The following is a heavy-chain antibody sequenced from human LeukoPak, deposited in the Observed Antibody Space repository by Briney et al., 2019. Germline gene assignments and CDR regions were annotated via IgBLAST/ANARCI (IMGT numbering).Heavy chain of an antibody. Sequence: SETLSLTCGVSGGSISGTNWWSWVRQPPGQGLEWIGEISLAGQTNYNPSLNGRVTMSLDKSSNQLSLHLTSVTAADTATYFCSRESGPFCPFGYWGQGTLVTVSS. CDR3: SRESGPFCPFGY. CDR2: ISLAGQT. J-gene: IGHJ4*02. D-gene: IGHD1-26*01. CDR1: GGSISGTNW. V-gene: IGHV4/OR15-8*02.